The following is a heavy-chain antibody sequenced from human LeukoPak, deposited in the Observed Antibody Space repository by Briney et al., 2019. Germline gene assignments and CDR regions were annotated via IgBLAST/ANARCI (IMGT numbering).Heavy chain of an antibody. CDR1: GGTFSSYA. CDR2: IIPIFGTA. Sequence: GASVKVSCKASGGTFSSYAISWVRQAPGQGLEWMGGIIPIFGTANYAQKFQGRVTITADESTSTAYMELSSLRSEDTAVYYCARDLEYSSSRWFDPWGQGTLSPSPQ. CDR3: ARDLEYSSSRWFDP. J-gene: IGHJ5*02. D-gene: IGHD6-6*01. V-gene: IGHV1-69*13.